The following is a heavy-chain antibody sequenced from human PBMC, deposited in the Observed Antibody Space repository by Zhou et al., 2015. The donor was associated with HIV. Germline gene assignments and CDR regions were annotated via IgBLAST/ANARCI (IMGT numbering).Heavy chain of an antibody. D-gene: IGHD1-1*01. V-gene: IGHV1-8*01. Sequence: QVQLVQSGADVKKPGASVKVSCKTSGYSFTSYDINWVRQAIGQGLEWMGWMNPNNGHTGYAQKFQGRLTLTRDTSISTAYLELSSLTSEDTAIYYCTKNPRNVGFTGEWGQGTLVTVSS. J-gene: IGHJ4*02. CDR3: TKNPRNVGFTGE. CDR2: MNPNNGHT. CDR1: GYSFTSYD.